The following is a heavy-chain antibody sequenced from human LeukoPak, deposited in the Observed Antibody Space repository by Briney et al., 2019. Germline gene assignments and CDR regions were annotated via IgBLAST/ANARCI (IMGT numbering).Heavy chain of an antibody. CDR2: MNPKTGNT. Sequence: GASVKVSCKASGYTFTNFDINWVRQATGQGLEWMGWMNPKTGNTGSAQKFQGRVTITGNTSISTAYMELSSLRSEDTAVYYCVRIYYSNALDIWGQGTMVTVSS. J-gene: IGHJ3*02. V-gene: IGHV1-8*01. CDR1: GYTFTNFD. D-gene: IGHD4-11*01. CDR3: VRIYYSNALDI.